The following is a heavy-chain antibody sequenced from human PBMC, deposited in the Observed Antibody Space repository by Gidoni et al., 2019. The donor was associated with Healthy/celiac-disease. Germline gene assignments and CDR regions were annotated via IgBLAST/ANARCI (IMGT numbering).Heavy chain of an antibody. CDR2: INHSGST. CDR3: ARVRNTVTTVGSLYDAFDI. J-gene: IGHJ3*02. CDR1: GGSFSGYY. Sequence: QVQLQQWGAGLLKPSETLSLTCAVYGGSFSGYYWSWIRQPPGKGLEWIGEINHSGSTNYNPSLKSRVTISVDTSKNQFSLKLSSVTAADTAVYYCARVRNTVTTVGSLYDAFDIWGQGTMVTVSS. D-gene: IGHD4-17*01. V-gene: IGHV4-34*01.